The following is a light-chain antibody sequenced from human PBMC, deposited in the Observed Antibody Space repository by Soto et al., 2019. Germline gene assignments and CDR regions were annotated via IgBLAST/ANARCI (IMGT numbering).Light chain of an antibody. V-gene: IGLV2-14*01. J-gene: IGLJ1*01. Sequence: QSVLTQPASVSGSPGQSITSSCTGTSSDVGGYNYVSWYQQHPGKAPKLMIYDVSNRPPGVSNRFSGSKSGNTASLTISGLQAEDEADYYCSSYTSSSTLGVFGTGTKVTVL. CDR2: DVS. CDR3: SSYTSSSTLGV. CDR1: SSDVGGYNY.